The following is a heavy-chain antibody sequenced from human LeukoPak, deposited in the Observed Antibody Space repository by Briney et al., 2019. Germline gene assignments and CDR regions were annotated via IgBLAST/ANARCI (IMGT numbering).Heavy chain of an antibody. CDR2: ISSSSSYI. D-gene: IGHD3-9*01. J-gene: IGHJ4*02. Sequence: GRSLRLSCAASGFTFSSYSMNWVRQAPGKGLEWVSSISSSSSYICYADSVKGRFTISRDNAKNSLYLQMNSLRAEDTAVYYCVKGHDILTGYYTRPPFDYWGQGTLVTVSS. V-gene: IGHV3-21*01. CDR1: GFTFSSYS. CDR3: VKGHDILTGYYTRPPFDY.